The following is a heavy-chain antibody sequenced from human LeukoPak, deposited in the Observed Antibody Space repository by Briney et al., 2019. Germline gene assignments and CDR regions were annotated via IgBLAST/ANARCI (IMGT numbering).Heavy chain of an antibody. CDR2: ISYDGSNK. J-gene: IGHJ5*02. Sequence: GRSLRLSCAASGFTFSSYGIHWVRQTPGKGLGWVAVISYDGSNKYYADSVKGRFTISRDNSKSTLYLQMNSLRAEDTAVYYCAKDFRDDCSGGSCNWFDPWGQGTLVTVSS. D-gene: IGHD2-15*01. CDR1: GFTFSSYG. CDR3: AKDFRDDCSGGSCNWFDP. V-gene: IGHV3-30*18.